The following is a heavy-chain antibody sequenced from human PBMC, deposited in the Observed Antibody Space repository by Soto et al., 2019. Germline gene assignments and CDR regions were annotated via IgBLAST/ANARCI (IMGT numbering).Heavy chain of an antibody. D-gene: IGHD1-1*01. CDR1: VDSIITYY. Sequence: PSETLSLTCPVSVDSIITYYWNWIRPPAGKGLEWIGRIDASGNTNYNPSLNSRVTLSVDTSKKQFSLKLTSVTAADTAVYYCARFSNNWFQTEGMDVWGQGTTVTVSS. V-gene: IGHV4-4*07. CDR3: ARFSNNWFQTEGMDV. J-gene: IGHJ6*02. CDR2: IDASGNT.